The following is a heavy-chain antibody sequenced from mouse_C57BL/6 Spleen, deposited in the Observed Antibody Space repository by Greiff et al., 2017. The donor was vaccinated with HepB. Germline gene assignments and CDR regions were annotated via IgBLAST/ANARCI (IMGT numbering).Heavy chain of an antibody. CDR3: ASYCNLDV. CDR2: IDPSDSYT. D-gene: IGHD6-5*01. J-gene: IGHJ1*03. V-gene: IGHV1-69*01. Sequence: VQLQQPGAELVMPGASVKLSCKASGYTFTSYWMHWVKQRPGQGLEWIGEIDPSDSYTNYNQKFKGKSTLTVDKSSSTAYMQLSSLTSEDSAVYYCASYCNLDVWGTGTTVTVSS. CDR1: GYTFTSYW.